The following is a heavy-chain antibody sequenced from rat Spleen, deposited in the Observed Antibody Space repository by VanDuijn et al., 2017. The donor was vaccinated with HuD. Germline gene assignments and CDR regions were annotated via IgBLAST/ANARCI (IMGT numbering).Heavy chain of an antibody. CDR2: IWGDGST. CDR3: TRSYGGYTSNWFAY. Sequence: QVQLKESGPGLVQSSQTLSLTCTVSGFSLTNYHVSWVRQPPGKGLEWMGGIWGDGSTDYNSALKSRLSISRDTSKSQVFLKMNHLQTDDTAIYFCTRSYGGYTSNWFAYWGQGTLVTVSS. D-gene: IGHD1-11*01. J-gene: IGHJ3*01. V-gene: IGHV2-1*01. CDR1: GFSLTNYH.